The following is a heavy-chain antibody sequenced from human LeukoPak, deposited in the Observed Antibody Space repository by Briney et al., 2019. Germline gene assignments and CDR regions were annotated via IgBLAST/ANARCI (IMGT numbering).Heavy chain of an antibody. D-gene: IGHD2/OR15-2a*01. J-gene: IGHJ4*02. CDR1: GYSISSGYY. V-gene: IGHV4-38-2*01. CDR3: ARQESGRGSEVDY. Sequence: SETLSLTCSVSGYSISSGYYWGWIRQPPGKGLEWVGSIYHSGSTYYNPSLKSRVTISVDTSKNQFSLKLSSVTAADTAVYYCARQESGRGSEVDYWGQGTLVTVSS. CDR2: IYHSGST.